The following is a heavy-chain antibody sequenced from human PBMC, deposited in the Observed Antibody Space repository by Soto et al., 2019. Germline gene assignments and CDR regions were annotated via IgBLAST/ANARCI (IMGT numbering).Heavy chain of an antibody. J-gene: IGHJ6*01. V-gene: IGHV3-33*01. D-gene: IGHD6-13*01. CDR1: GFTFSTYG. CDR3: ARPLEQHQLGFGMDV. CDR2: IWYDGSKI. Sequence: GGSLRLSCAASGFTFSTYGMHWVRQAPGKGLEWVAVIWYDGSKIYYADSVKGRFTISRDNSKSTLYLQMNSLRAEDTAVYYCARPLEQHQLGFGMDVWGQASPVTVAX.